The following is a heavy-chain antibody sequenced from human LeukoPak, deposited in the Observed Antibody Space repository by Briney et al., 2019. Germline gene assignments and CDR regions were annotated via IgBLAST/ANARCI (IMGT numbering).Heavy chain of an antibody. CDR1: GFTCSNYE. D-gene: IGHD3-22*01. Sequence: PGGSLRLSCAVSGFTCSNYELNWVRQAPGQGLEWISYISVSGSTMYFADSVKGRFTISRDSARNSLYLQMNSLRVEDTAVYYCVRGGSSGYNYNAFDVWGQGTLVTVSS. J-gene: IGHJ3*01. CDR2: ISVSGSTM. V-gene: IGHV3-48*03. CDR3: VRGGSSGYNYNAFDV.